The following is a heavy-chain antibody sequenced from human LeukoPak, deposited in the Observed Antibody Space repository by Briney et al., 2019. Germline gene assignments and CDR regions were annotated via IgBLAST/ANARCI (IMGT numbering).Heavy chain of an antibody. D-gene: IGHD5-18*01. CDR1: GGSFSGYY. V-gene: IGHV4-34*01. CDR3: ARHLPPRGYSYGARLYYFDY. CDR2: INHSGST. Sequence: SETLSLXCAVYGGSFSGYYWSWIRQPPGKGLEWIGEINHSGSTNYNPSLKSRVTISVDTSKNQFSLKLSSVTAADTAVYYCARHLPPRGYSYGARLYYFDYWGQGTPVTVSS. J-gene: IGHJ4*02.